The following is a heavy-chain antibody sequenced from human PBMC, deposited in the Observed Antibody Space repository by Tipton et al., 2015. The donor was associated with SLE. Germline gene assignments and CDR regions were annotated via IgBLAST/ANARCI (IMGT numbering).Heavy chain of an antibody. V-gene: IGHV4-59*08. D-gene: IGHD2/OR15-2a*01. Sequence: TLSLTCTVSGGSITNSYWTWIRQPPGKGLEWIGAIFYTGSTNYNPSLKSRVTISVDTSKNQVSLKLSSVTAADTAVYYCTRKSTTSDLWGRGALVTVSS. CDR1: GGSITNSY. CDR3: TRKSTTSDL. J-gene: IGHJ2*01. CDR2: IFYTGST.